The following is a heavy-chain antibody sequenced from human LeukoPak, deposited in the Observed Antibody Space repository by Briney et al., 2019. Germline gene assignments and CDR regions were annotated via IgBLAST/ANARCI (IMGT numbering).Heavy chain of an antibody. CDR2: INYSGRT. J-gene: IGHJ6*02. D-gene: IGHD2-2*01. CDR1: GGSVSSGSYY. Sequence: PSETLSLTCTVSGGSVSSGSYYWTWIRQPPGKGLEGIGYINYSGRTNYSPSLKTRVTISVDTSENQFSLKLTSVTAADTAVYYCARDHCSSVNCYEDQYYGVDVWGQGTTVTVSS. CDR3: ARDHCSSVNCYEDQYYGVDV. V-gene: IGHV4-61*01.